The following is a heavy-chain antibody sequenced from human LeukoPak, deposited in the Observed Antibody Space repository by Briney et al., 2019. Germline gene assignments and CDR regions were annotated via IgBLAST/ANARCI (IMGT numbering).Heavy chain of an antibody. CDR3: ARDRLGVWGSYRFFDC. D-gene: IGHD3-16*02. CDR1: GFSFSSYW. V-gene: IGHV3-74*01. J-gene: IGHJ4*02. Sequence: PGGSLRLSCAASGFSFSSYWMHWVRQAPGKGLVWVSRINSDGSSIDYADSVKGRFTISRDNAKNSLYLQMNSLRVEDTAVYYCARDRLGVWGSYRFFDCWGRGTLVTVSS. CDR2: INSDGSSI.